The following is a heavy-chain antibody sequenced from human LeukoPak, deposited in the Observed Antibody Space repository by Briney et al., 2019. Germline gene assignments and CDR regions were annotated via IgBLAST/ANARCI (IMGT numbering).Heavy chain of an antibody. CDR3: AKDRNPEMDY. J-gene: IGHJ4*02. V-gene: IGHV3-30*02. Sequence: GGSLRLSCAASGFTFSSYGMHWVRQAPGKGLEWVAFIRYDGSNRNYADSVKGRFTVSRDNSKNTLYLQMNSLRAEDTAVYYCAKDRNPEMDYWGQGTLVTVSP. CDR1: GFTFSSYG. CDR2: IRYDGSNR.